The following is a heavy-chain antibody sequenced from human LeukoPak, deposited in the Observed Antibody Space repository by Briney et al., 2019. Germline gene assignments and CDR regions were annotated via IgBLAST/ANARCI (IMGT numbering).Heavy chain of an antibody. J-gene: IGHJ4*02. CDR3: ERHYYYYGSGSYLYYFDY. CDR1: GDSISSYY. CDR2: IYYSGST. Sequence: SETLSLTCTVSGDSISSYYWSWIRQPPGKGLEWIGYIYYSGSTNYNPSLKSRVTISVDTSKNQFSLKLSSVTAADTAVYYCERHYYYYGSGSYLYYFDYWGQGTLVTVSS. V-gene: IGHV4-59*08. D-gene: IGHD3-10*01.